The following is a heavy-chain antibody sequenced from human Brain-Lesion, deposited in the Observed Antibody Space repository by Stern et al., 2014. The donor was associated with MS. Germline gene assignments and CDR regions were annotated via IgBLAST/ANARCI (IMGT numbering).Heavy chain of an antibody. D-gene: IGHD6-13*01. Sequence: QLQLQESGPGLVKPSGTLSLTCAVSGGSISSSNWWSWVRQSPGKGLEWIGESDHSGSTIYNPSLQSRVTASVDKSKKRFSLNPRSVTAADTAVYFCARFPASRPHVFDSWGQGTLVTVSS. J-gene: IGHJ4*02. V-gene: IGHV4-4*02. CDR3: ARFPASRPHVFDS. CDR1: GGSISSSNW. CDR2: SDHSGST.